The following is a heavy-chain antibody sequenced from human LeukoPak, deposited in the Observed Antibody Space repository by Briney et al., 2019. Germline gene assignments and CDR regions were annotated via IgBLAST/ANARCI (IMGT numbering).Heavy chain of an antibody. Sequence: GASVKVSCKISGHSFTGYYMHWARQAPGQGLEWMGWISAYNGNTNYAQKLQGRVTMTTDTSTSTAYMELRSLRSDDTAVYYCARERRGDSSSWSPFDYWGQGTLVTVSS. J-gene: IGHJ4*02. CDR2: ISAYNGNT. D-gene: IGHD6-13*01. CDR3: ARERRGDSSSWSPFDY. V-gene: IGHV1-18*04. CDR1: GHSFTGYY.